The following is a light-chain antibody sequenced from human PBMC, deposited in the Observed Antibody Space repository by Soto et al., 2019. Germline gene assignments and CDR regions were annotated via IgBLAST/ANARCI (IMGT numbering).Light chain of an antibody. CDR3: AAWDTSLTGYV. V-gene: IGLV1-44*01. Sequence: QSVLTQPPSASGTPGQRVTISCSGSSSNIGSNTVNWYQQLPGTAPKLLIYSNNQRPSGVPDRFSGSKSGTSASRARRGLQSGEQATYYWAAWDTSLTGYVFAPGTKPPVL. CDR1: SSNIGSNT. J-gene: IGLJ1*01. CDR2: SNN.